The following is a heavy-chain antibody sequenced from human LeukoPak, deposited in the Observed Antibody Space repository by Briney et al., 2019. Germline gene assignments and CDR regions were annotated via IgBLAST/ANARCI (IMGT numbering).Heavy chain of an antibody. CDR3: ARDSAMDSSGRFDY. D-gene: IGHD6-19*01. J-gene: IGHJ4*02. V-gene: IGHV1-18*01. CDR2: ISAYNGNT. Sequence: ASVKVSCKASGYTFTSYGISWVRQAPGQGLEWMGWISAYNGNTNYAQKLQGRVTMTTDTSTSTAYMELRSLRSDDTAVYCCARDSAMDSSGRFDYWGQGTLVTVSS. CDR1: GYTFTSYG.